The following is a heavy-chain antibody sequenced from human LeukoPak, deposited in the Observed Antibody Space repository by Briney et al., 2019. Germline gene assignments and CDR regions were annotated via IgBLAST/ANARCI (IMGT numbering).Heavy chain of an antibody. V-gene: IGHV3-30*04. D-gene: IGHD6-19*01. CDR2: ISYDGSNK. CDR1: GFTFSSYA. Sequence: GGSLRLSCAASGFTFSSYAMHWVRQAPGKGLEGVAVISYDGSNKYYADSVKGRFTISRDNSKNTLYLQMNSLRAEDTAVYYCARGEYSSGWSETYFDYWGQGTLVTVSS. J-gene: IGHJ4*02. CDR3: ARGEYSSGWSETYFDY.